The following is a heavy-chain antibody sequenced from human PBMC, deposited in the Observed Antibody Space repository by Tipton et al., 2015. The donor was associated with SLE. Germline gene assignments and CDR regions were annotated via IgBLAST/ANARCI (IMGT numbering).Heavy chain of an antibody. D-gene: IGHD3-22*01. J-gene: IGHJ2*01. CDR3: ARGPDSSGYSPWYFDL. Sequence: SLRLSCAASGFTFSSYSMNWVRQAPGKGLEWVSSISSSSSYIYYADSVKGRFTISRDNAKNSLYLQMNSLRAEDTAVYYCARGPDSSGYSPWYFDLWGRGTLVTVSS. V-gene: IGHV3-21*04. CDR1: GFTFSSYS. CDR2: ISSSSSYI.